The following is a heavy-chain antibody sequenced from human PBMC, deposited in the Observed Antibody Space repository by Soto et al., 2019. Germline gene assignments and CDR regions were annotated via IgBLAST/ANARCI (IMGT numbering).Heavy chain of an antibody. CDR2: INSDGSST. CDR1: GFTFSSYW. V-gene: IGHV3-74*01. CDR3: AREPSPLYYYYYYMDF. J-gene: IGHJ6*03. D-gene: IGHD2-2*01. Sequence: GSLRISCEASGFTFSSYWMHWVRQDPGKGLVWVSRINSDGSSTSYADSVKGRFTISRDNAKNTLYLQMNSLRAEDTAVYYCAREPSPLYYYYYYMDFWGKGTTVTVSS.